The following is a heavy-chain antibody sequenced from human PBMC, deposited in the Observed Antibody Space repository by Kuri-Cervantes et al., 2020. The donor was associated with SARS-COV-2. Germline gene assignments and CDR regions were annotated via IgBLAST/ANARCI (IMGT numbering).Heavy chain of an antibody. CDR3: ASPIIVGATDY. CDR2: IYYSGST. V-gene: IGHV4-30-4*08. D-gene: IGHD1-26*01. CDR1: GGSINIANYY. Sequence: SETLSLTCTVSGGSINIANYYWSWVRQPPGMGLEWIGHIYYSGSTYYNPSLKSRVSMSVDTSKNQFSLKLNAVTAADTAVYYCASPIIVGATDYWGQGILVTVSS. J-gene: IGHJ4*02.